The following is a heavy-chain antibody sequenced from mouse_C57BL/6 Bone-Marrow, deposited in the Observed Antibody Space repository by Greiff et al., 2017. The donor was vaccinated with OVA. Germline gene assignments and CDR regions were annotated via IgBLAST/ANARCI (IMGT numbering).Heavy chain of an antibody. CDR2: IRSKSNNYAT. J-gene: IGHJ2*01. CDR3: VRQGNYEGSFDD. Sequence: EVQLVESGGGLVQPKGSLKLSCAASGFSFNTYAMNWVRQAPGKGLEWVARIRSKSNNYATYYADSVKDRFTISRDDSESMLYLQMNNLKTEDTAMDYCVRQGNYEGSFDDWGQGTTLTVSS. V-gene: IGHV10-1*01. D-gene: IGHD1-1*01. CDR1: GFSFNTYA.